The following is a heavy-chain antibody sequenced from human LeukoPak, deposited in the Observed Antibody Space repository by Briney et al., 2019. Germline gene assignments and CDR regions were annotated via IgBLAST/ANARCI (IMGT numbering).Heavy chain of an antibody. CDR1: GFTFSSYW. CDR3: ARDRHYDSSGYYSDAFDI. CDR2: INSDGSST. V-gene: IGHV3-74*01. J-gene: IGHJ3*02. Sequence: GGSLRLSCAASGFTFSSYWMHWVRQAPGKGLVWVSRINSDGSSTSYADSVKGRFTISRDNAKNSLYLQMNSLRAEDTAVYYCARDRHYDSSGYYSDAFDIWGQGTMVTVSS. D-gene: IGHD3-22*01.